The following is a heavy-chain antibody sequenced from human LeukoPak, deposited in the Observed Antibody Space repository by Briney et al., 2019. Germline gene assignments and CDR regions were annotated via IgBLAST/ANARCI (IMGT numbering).Heavy chain of an antibody. J-gene: IGHJ4*02. CDR3: XREXNRVVLTAPLQY. CDR2: ISSSGHYI. D-gene: IGHD4/OR15-4a*01. CDR1: GFTFSVYN. Sequence: PGGSLRLSCAASGFTFSVYNMNWVRQAPGKGLEWVASISSSGHYIYYADSVKGRFTISRDNAKDSLFLQMNSLRPEDTAVYYCXREXNRVVLTAPLQYWGQGTLVTVSS. V-gene: IGHV3-21*01.